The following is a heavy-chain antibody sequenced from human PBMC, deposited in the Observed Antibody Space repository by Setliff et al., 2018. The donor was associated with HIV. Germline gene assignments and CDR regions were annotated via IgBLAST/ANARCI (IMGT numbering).Heavy chain of an antibody. CDR2: IYYSGST. CDR1: GDSVSSRSYY. J-gene: IGHJ4*02. D-gene: IGHD3-10*01. Sequence: SETLSLTCTVSGDSVSSRSYYWSWIRQPPGKGLEWIGYIYYSGSTNYNPSLKSRVTISVDTSKNQFSLKLSSVTAADTAVYYCVGSGSFPDYWGQGTLVTVSS. CDR3: VGSGSFPDY. V-gene: IGHV4-61*01.